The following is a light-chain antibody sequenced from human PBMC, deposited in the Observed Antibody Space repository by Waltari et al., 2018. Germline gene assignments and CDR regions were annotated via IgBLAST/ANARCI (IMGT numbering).Light chain of an antibody. J-gene: IGLJ2*01. CDR1: ALPTKY. V-gene: IGLV3-10*01. CDR2: EDT. Sequence: SYELTQPFSVSVSPGQTAMITCSGDALPTKYANWYPQTSGQAPVLVIYEDTKRTPGFPEICSVISSGPTATLTKSGAQSGDDGDYYCFSTDNSGNWRFGGGTKLTVL. CDR3: FSTDNSGNWR.